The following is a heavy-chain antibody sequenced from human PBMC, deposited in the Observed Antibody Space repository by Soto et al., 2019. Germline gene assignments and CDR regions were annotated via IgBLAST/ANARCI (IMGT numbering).Heavy chain of an antibody. CDR1: GFTFSLYG. CDR3: AKGRDSTLLRWQYFYN. Sequence: QVQLVESGGDVVQPGGSLRLSCAVSGFTFSLYGMHWVRQAPGKGLEWVAFISYEGRNKYYADSVKGRFTISRDNSKNTLSLQMESLRPEDTAVYYCAKGRDSTLLRWQYFYNWGQGTQVTVSS. V-gene: IGHV3-30*18. J-gene: IGHJ4*02. D-gene: IGHD2-15*01. CDR2: ISYEGRNK.